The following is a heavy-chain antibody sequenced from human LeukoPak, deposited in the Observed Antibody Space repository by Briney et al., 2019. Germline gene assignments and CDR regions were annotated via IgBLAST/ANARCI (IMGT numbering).Heavy chain of an antibody. V-gene: IGHV3-53*01. J-gene: IGHJ4*02. D-gene: IGHD6-19*01. CDR1: GFTVSSNY. CDR2: IYSGGST. Sequence: GGSLRLSCAASGFTVSSNYMSWVRQAPGKGLDWVSVIYSGGSTYYADSVKGRFTISRDNSKNTLYLQMNSLRAEDTAVYYCARVEAVAGMFFDYWGQGTLVTVSS. CDR3: ARVEAVAGMFFDY.